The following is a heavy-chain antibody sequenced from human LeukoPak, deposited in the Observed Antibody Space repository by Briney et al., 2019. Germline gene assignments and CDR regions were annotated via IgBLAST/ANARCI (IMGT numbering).Heavy chain of an antibody. V-gene: IGHV3-11*01. CDR1: GFTFSDYY. CDR3: ARDLLSYYDSSGYYDY. D-gene: IGHD3-22*01. J-gene: IGHJ4*02. CDR2: ISSSGSTI. Sequence: GGSLRLSCAASGFTFSDYYMSWIRQAPGKGLEWVSYISSSGSTIYYADSVKGRFTISRDNAKNSLYLQMNSLRAEDTAVYYFARDLLSYYDSSGYYDYWGQGTLVTVSS.